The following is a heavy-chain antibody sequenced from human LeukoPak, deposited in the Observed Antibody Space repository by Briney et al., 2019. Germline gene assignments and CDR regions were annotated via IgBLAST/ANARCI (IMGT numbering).Heavy chain of an antibody. D-gene: IGHD4-23*01. Sequence: SVKVSCKASGGTFSSYAISWARQAPGQGLEWMGGIIPIFGTANYAQKFQGRVTITADESTSTAYMELSSLRSEDTAVYYCARDLYGGNSGDYWGQGTLVTVSS. CDR1: GGTFSSYA. V-gene: IGHV1-69*01. CDR3: ARDLYGGNSGDY. J-gene: IGHJ4*02. CDR2: IIPIFGTA.